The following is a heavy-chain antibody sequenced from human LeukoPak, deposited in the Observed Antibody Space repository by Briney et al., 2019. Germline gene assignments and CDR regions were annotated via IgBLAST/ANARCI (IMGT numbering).Heavy chain of an antibody. Sequence: SETLSLTCTVSGGSISSYYWSWIRQPAGKGLEWIGRIYTSGSTNYNPSLKSRVTMSVDTSKNQFSLKLSSVTAADTAVYYCARRRGYSGYDYYFDYWGQGTLVTVSS. D-gene: IGHD5-12*01. CDR3: ARRRGYSGYDYYFDY. J-gene: IGHJ4*02. CDR1: GGSISSYY. V-gene: IGHV4-4*07. CDR2: IYTSGST.